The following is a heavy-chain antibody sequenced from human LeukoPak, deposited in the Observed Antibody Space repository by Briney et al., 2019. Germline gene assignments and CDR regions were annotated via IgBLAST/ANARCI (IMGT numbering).Heavy chain of an antibody. CDR2: VDPEDGET. Sequence: ASVKISCKVSGYTFTDYYMHWVQQAPGKGLEWMGLVDPEDGETIYAEKFQGRVTITADTSTDTAHMELSSLRSEDTAVYYCATDSRYCTNGVCYNIPIDYWGQGTLVTVSS. V-gene: IGHV1-69-2*01. D-gene: IGHD2-8*01. J-gene: IGHJ4*02. CDR1: GYTFTDYY. CDR3: ATDSRYCTNGVCYNIPIDY.